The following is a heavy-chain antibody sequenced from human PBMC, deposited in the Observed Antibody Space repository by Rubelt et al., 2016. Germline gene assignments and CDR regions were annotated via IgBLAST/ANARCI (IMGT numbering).Heavy chain of an antibody. Sequence: EWVSSISSSSSYIYYADSVKGRFTISRDNAKNSLYLQMNSLRAEDTAVYYCVRYDSGGDWGQGTLVTVSS. V-gene: IGHV3-21*01. D-gene: IGHD4-23*01. J-gene: IGHJ4*02. CDR3: VRYDSGGD. CDR2: ISSSSSYI.